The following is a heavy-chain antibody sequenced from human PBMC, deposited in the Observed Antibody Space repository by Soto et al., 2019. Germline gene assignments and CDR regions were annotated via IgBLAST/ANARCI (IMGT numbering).Heavy chain of an antibody. Sequence: SETLSLTCTVSGGSISSYYWSWIRQPPGKGLEWIGYIYYSGGTNYNPSLKSRVTISVDTSKNQFSLKLSSVTAADTAVYYCARGYNSGYPNWGQGTLVTVSS. CDR2: IYYSGGT. CDR3: ARGYNSGYPN. D-gene: IGHD5-12*01. CDR1: GGSISSYY. V-gene: IGHV4-59*01. J-gene: IGHJ4*02.